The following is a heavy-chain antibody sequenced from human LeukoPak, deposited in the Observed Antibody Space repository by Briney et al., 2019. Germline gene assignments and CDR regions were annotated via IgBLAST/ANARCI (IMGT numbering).Heavy chain of an antibody. CDR1: GGSISSSSYC. CDR3: ARCPTYYDFWSGSRGYYYYMDV. Sequence: SETLSLTCTVSGGSISSSSYCWGWIRQPPGTGLEWIGSIYYSGSTYYNPSLKSRVTISVDASKNQFSLKLSSVTAAGTAVYYCARCPTYYDFWSGSRGYYYYMDVWGKGTTVTVSS. CDR2: IYYSGST. D-gene: IGHD3-3*01. J-gene: IGHJ6*03. V-gene: IGHV4-39*07.